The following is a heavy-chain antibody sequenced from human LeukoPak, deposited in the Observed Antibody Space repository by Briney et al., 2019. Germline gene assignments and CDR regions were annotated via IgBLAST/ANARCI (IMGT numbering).Heavy chain of an antibody. CDR2: ISPYNDNT. J-gene: IGHJ6*03. CDR1: GYTFTSYG. Sequence: ASVKVSCKASGYTFTSYGLSWVRQAPGQGLEWMGWISPYNDNTNYAQKFQGRVTMTRDTSTSTVYMELSSLRSEDTAVFYCARGKLGTYYDGSMDVWGKGTTVTISS. V-gene: IGHV1-18*01. D-gene: IGHD1-26*01. CDR3: ARGKLGTYYDGSMDV.